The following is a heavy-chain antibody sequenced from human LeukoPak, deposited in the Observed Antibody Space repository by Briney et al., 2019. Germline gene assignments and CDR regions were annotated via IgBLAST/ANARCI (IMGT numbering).Heavy chain of an antibody. CDR1: GFTFSSYP. J-gene: IGHJ4*02. Sequence: GGSLRLSCAASGFTFSSYPMTWVRQAPGKGLEWVSGISATGGSTYYPDSVKGRFTISRDNSKNTLYLHMNSLRAEDTAVYYCAKTPPTNSDFWSDYFYFDYWGQGTLVTVSS. CDR3: AKTPPTNSDFWSDYFYFDY. D-gene: IGHD3-3*01. V-gene: IGHV3-23*01. CDR2: ISATGGST.